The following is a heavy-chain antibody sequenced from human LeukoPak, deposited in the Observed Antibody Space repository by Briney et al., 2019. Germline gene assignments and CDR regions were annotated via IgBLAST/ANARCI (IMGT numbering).Heavy chain of an antibody. J-gene: IGHJ4*02. Sequence: SETLSLTCTVSGGSISSSSYPWGWIRQPPGKGLEWIGSIYYSGSTNYNPSLKSRVTISLDTSKNQFSLKLSSVTAADTAVYYCASRPPRTIAAAGNGAGYWGQGTLVTVSS. CDR1: GGSISSSSYP. D-gene: IGHD6-13*01. CDR3: ASRPPRTIAAAGNGAGY. V-gene: IGHV4-39*01. CDR2: IYYSGST.